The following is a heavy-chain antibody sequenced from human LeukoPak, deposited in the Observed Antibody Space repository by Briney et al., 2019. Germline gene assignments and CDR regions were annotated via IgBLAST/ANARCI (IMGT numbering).Heavy chain of an antibody. V-gene: IGHV3-48*02. Sequence: GGSLRLSCAASGFAFSSYSMNWVRQAPGKGLEWISYISRSISTIYYAESVKGRFIISRDNAKNSLFPQMNSLRDEDTAVYYCARETSSGWYIPLWGQGTLVTVSS. CDR3: ARETSSGWYIPL. J-gene: IGHJ4*02. CDR2: ISRSISTI. CDR1: GFAFSSYS. D-gene: IGHD6-19*01.